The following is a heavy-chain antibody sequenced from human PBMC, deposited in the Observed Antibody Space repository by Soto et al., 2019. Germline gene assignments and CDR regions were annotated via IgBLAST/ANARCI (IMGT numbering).Heavy chain of an antibody. V-gene: IGHV4-59*01. CDR2: IYYSGST. D-gene: IGHD2-15*01. CDR3: ARGGGCSGGSCYPTFDY. J-gene: IGHJ4*02. CDR1: GGSISSYY. Sequence: QVQLQESGPGLVKPSETLSLTCTVSGGSISSYYWSWIRQPPGKGLEWIGYIYYSGSTNYNPSLKSRVTISVDTSKNQFSLKLSSVTAADTAVYYCARGGGCSGGSCYPTFDYWGQGPLVSVSS.